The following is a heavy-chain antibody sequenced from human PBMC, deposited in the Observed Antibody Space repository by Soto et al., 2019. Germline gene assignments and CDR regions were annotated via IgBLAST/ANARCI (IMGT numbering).Heavy chain of an antibody. J-gene: IGHJ4*01. CDR1: WDTVRSLA. Sequence: WWSLGIGCASCWDTVRSLAVDAVRQIPGKGLEWVDAVGYDGINDYYAEYVKGRLTICRENSKNTLHQQMNSLRAEDTAVYYCARVPRGWFADSAHWGHRTSVTVSP. D-gene: IGHD3-10*01. V-gene: IGHV3-30-3*01. CDR3: ARVPRGWFADSAH. CDR2: VGYDGIND.